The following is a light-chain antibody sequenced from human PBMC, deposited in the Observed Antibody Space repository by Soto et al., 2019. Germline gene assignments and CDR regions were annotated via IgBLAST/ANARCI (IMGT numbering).Light chain of an antibody. Sequence: ETVMTQSPASLSVSPGERATLSCRASHSVSNNLAWYQQKPGQAPRLLIYHASTRAPGIPARFSGSGSGTELTLTISSVQSEDSAVYYCQQYNSWPLTFGGGTKVEIK. CDR3: QQYNSWPLT. V-gene: IGKV3-15*01. CDR1: HSVSNN. J-gene: IGKJ4*01. CDR2: HAS.